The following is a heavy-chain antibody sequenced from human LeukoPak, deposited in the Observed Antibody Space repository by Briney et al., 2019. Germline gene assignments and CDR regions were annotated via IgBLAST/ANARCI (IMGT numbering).Heavy chain of an antibody. CDR3: ARLQVADSSGWYYFDY. CDR2: IYTSGST. D-gene: IGHD6-19*01. J-gene: IGHJ4*02. V-gene: IGHV4-4*09. CDR1: GDSITNYY. Sequence: SETLSLTCSVSGDSITNYYWTWIRQPPGKGLEWIGYIYTSGSTNYNPSLKSRVTISVDTSKNQFSLKLSSVTAADTAVYYCARLQVADSSGWYYFDYWGQGTLVTVSS.